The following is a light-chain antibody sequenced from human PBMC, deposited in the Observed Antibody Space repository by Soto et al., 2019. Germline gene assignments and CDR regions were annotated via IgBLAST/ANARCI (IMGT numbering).Light chain of an antibody. J-gene: IGLJ1*01. CDR2: EGS. V-gene: IGLV2-23*01. Sequence: QSVLTQPASVSGSPGQSITISCTGTSSDVGSYNLVSWYQQHPGKAPKLMIYEGSKRPSGVSNRFSDSKSGNTASLTISGLQAXXXADYYCCSYAGSNTYVFGTGTKLTVL. CDR1: SSDVGSYNL. CDR3: CSYAGSNTYV.